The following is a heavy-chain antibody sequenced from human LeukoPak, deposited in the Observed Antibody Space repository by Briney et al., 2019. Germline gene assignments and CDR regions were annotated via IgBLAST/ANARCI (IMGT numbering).Heavy chain of an antibody. CDR1: GVSISSHY. D-gene: IGHD3-16*01. V-gene: IGHV4-59*11. Sequence: PSETLSLTCTASGVSISSHYWSWIRQPPGKGLEWIGFIYYSGSTDYNPSLKSRVTISVDTSRNQFSLKLSSVTAADTAVYYCARDMGGPDNYWGQGTLVTVSS. CDR2: IYYSGST. J-gene: IGHJ4*02. CDR3: ARDMGGPDNY.